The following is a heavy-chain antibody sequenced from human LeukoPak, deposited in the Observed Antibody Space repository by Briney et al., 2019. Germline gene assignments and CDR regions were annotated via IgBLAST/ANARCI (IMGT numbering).Heavy chain of an antibody. CDR1: GGSISRDH. J-gene: IGHJ4*02. Sequence: SETLSLTCTVSGGSISRDHWSWLRQPPGKGLEWIGYIDYAGRTNYNPSLKSRVTISVDTSKNQFSLKLSSVTAADTAVYYCARDRPGGSSLDYWGQGTPVTVSS. D-gene: IGHD6-13*01. CDR2: IDYAGRT. V-gene: IGHV4-59*01. CDR3: ARDRPGGSSLDY.